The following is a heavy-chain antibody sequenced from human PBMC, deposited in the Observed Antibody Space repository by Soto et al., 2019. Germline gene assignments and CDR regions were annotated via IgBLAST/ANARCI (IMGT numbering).Heavy chain of an antibody. CDR3: ARDDRSSGPFDY. D-gene: IGHD6-19*01. Sequence: GESLKISCKGSGYSFTSYWIGWVRQMPGKGLEWMGIIYPGDSDTRYSPSFQGQVTISAENSLFLQMNSLRADDTAVYYCARDDRSSGPFDYWGQGALVTVSS. CDR1: GYSFTSYW. CDR2: IYPGDSDT. V-gene: IGHV5-51*01. J-gene: IGHJ4*02.